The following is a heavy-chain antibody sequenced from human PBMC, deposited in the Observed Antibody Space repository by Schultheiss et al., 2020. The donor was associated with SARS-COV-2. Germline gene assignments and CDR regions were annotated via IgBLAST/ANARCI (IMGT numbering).Heavy chain of an antibody. CDR1: GFSLSTSGMC. D-gene: IGHD6-6*01. J-gene: IGHJ4*02. CDR2: IDWDDDK. CDR3: ARMYSSSHDFDY. V-gene: IGHV2-70*11. Sequence: SGPTLVKPTQNLTLTCTFSGFSLSTSGMCVSWIRQPPGKALEWLARIDWDDDKYYSTSLKTRLTISKDTSKNQVVLTMTNMDPVDTATYYCARMYSSSHDFDYWGQGTLVTVSS.